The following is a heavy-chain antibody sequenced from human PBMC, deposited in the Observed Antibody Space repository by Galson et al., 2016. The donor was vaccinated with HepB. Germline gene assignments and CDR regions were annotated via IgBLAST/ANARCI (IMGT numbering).Heavy chain of an antibody. V-gene: IGHV2-70*11. Sequence: PALVKPTQTLTLTCTFSGFSLSTGGMGLSWIRQPPGKALEWLARIDWADGKYYSTSLKTRLTTSKDTSKNQVVLRMTNMDPVDTATYYCARIQTAYCSSTSCYALDFWGQGTLVTVSS. J-gene: IGHJ4*02. D-gene: IGHD2-2*01. CDR2: IDWADGK. CDR1: GFSLSTGGMG. CDR3: ARIQTAYCSSTSCYALDF.